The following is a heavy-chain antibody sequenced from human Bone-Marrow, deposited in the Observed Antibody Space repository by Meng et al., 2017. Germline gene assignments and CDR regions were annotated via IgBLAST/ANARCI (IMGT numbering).Heavy chain of an antibody. CDR2: IYYSGST. J-gene: IGHJ2*01. V-gene: IGHV4-31*03. CDR3: ASLYGDSSVWYLDL. D-gene: IGHD4-17*01. CDR1: GGSISSGNHY. Sequence: QVQLQESGPGLVKPSQTLSLTCTVPGGSISSGNHYWSWIRQHPGKGLEYIGYIYYSGSTYYNPSLKSRVIISVDTSKNQFSLRLNSVTAADTAVYYCASLYGDSSVWYLDLWGLGTLVTVSS.